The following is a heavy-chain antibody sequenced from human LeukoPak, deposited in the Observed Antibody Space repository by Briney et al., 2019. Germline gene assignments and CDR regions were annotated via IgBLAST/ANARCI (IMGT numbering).Heavy chain of an antibody. CDR1: GFTFSDYY. CDR2: ISSSGSTK. CDR3: NTNIVGASAAFDI. J-gene: IGHJ3*02. V-gene: IGHV3-11*04. D-gene: IGHD1-26*01. Sequence: GGSLRLSCAASGFTFSDYYMSWIRQAPGKGLVGVSYISSSGSTKYHADSMKGRFTITRNNAKNSLYLQMNSLRAENTAVYYCNTNIVGASAAFDIWGQGTMVTVSS.